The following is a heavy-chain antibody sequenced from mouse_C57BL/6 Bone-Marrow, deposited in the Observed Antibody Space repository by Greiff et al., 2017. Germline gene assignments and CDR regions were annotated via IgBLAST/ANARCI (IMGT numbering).Heavy chain of an antibody. CDR2: ISDGGSYT. CDR3: ARERGINLLQDY. Sequence: EVHLVESGGGLVKPGGSLKLSCAASGFTFSSYAMSWVRQTPEKRLEWVATISDGGSYTYYPDNVKGRFTISRDNAKNNLYLQMSHLKSEDTAMYYCARERGINLLQDYWGQGTTLTVSS. CDR1: GFTFSSYA. D-gene: IGHD1-1*01. V-gene: IGHV5-4*01. J-gene: IGHJ2*01.